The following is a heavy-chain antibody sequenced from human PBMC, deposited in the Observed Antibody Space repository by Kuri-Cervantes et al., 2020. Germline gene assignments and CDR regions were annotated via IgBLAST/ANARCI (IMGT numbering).Heavy chain of an antibody. V-gene: IGHV4-4*02. CDR3: ARAVTNIRFSMRDAFDI. Sequence: SETLSLTCAVSGGSISSSNWWSWVRQPPGKGLEWIGEIYHSGSTNYNPSLKSRVTISVDKSKNQFSLKLSSVTAADTAVYYCARAVTNIRFSMRDAFDIWGKGTMVTVSS. J-gene: IGHJ3*02. D-gene: IGHD4-17*01. CDR2: IYHSGST. CDR1: GGSISSSNW.